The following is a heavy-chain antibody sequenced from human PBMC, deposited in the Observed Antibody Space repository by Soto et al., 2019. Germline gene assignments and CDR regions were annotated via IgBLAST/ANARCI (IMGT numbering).Heavy chain of an antibody. J-gene: IGHJ4*02. CDR2: ISGSGGST. Sequence: EVQLLESGGGLVQPGGSLRLSCAASGFTFSSYAMSWVRQAPGKGLEWVSAISGSGGSTYYADSVKGRFTISRDNSKNTLYLQMNSLRAEDTAVYYCAKVGPQRQGIAARFPRCYFDYWGQGTLVTVSS. D-gene: IGHD6-6*01. V-gene: IGHV3-23*01. CDR1: GFTFSSYA. CDR3: AKVGPQRQGIAARFPRCYFDY.